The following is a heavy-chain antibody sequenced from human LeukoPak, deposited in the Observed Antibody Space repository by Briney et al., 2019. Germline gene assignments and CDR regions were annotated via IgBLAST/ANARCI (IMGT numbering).Heavy chain of an antibody. CDR3: ARGADYGDYYYMDV. D-gene: IGHD4-17*01. V-gene: IGHV3-20*04. Sequence: GGSLRLSCAAPGFTFDDYGMSWVRQAPGKGLEWVSGINWNGGSTGYADSVKGRFTISRDNAKNSLYLQMNSLRAEDTALYYCARGADYGDYYYMDVWGKGTTVTVSS. CDR1: GFTFDDYG. J-gene: IGHJ6*03. CDR2: INWNGGST.